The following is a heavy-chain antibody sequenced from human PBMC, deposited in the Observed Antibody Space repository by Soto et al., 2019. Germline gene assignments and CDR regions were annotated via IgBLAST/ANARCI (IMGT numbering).Heavy chain of an antibody. J-gene: IGHJ4*02. CDR1: SDSISSYY. CDR2: ISYSGST. V-gene: IGHV4-59*01. D-gene: IGHD6-13*01. Sequence: PSETLSLTGTVSSDSISSYYWSWIRQPPGKRLEWIGYISYSGSTDYNPSLKSRATISGDTSKNQFSLKVSSVTAADTAVYYCARGTSWQLPFDYWGQGTLVTVSS. CDR3: ARGTSWQLPFDY.